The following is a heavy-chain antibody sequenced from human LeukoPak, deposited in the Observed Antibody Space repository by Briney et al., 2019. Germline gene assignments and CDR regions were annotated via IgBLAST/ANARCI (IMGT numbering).Heavy chain of an antibody. CDR3: ARDFFIGATGTFDWLGPSGYFYYMDV. J-gene: IGHJ6*03. CDR2: FDPEDGET. Sequence: ASVKVSCKVSGYTLTELSMHWVRQAPGKGLEWMGGFDPEDGETIYAQKFQGRVTMTRDMSTSTVYMELSSLRSEDTAVYYCARDFFIGATGTFDWLGPSGYFYYMDVWGKGTTVTVSS. D-gene: IGHD3-9*01. V-gene: IGHV1-24*01. CDR1: GYTLTELS.